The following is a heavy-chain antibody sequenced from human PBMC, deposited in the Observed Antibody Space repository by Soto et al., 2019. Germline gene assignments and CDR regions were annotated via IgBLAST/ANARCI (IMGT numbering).Heavy chain of an antibody. J-gene: IGHJ3*02. Sequence: QVQLVQSGAEVKKPGASVKVSCKASGYTFTSYDINWVRQATGQGLEWMGWMNPNSGNTGYAQMFQGRVTMTRNTSISTAYMELSSLRSEDTAVYYCAIPKTDFWSDDAFDIWGQGTMVTVSS. V-gene: IGHV1-8*01. CDR3: AIPKTDFWSDDAFDI. CDR1: GYTFTSYD. D-gene: IGHD3-3*01. CDR2: MNPNSGNT.